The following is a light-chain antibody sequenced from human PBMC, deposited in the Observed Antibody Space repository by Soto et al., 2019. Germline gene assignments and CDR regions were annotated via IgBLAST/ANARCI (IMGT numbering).Light chain of an antibody. V-gene: IGKV1-5*01. Sequence: DIQMTQSPSTLSASVGERVTITCRASQSISSLLAWYQQKPGKAPKLLIYDASSLESGVPSRFSGSGSGTEFTLTISSLQPDDFATYYCQHFNSYPWTFGQGTKVDI. J-gene: IGKJ1*01. CDR1: QSISSL. CDR2: DAS. CDR3: QHFNSYPWT.